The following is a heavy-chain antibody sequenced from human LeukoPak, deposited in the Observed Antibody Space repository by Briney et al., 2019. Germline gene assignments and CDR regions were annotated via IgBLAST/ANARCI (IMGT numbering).Heavy chain of an antibody. CDR2: FDPEDGET. J-gene: IGHJ4*02. D-gene: IGHD6-19*01. CDR3: ATHRLEPSGWWDFDY. V-gene: IGHV1-24*01. Sequence: GASVKVSCKVSGYTLTELSMHWVRQAPGKGLEWMGGFDPEDGETIYAQKFQGRVTMTEDTSTDTAYMELSSLRSEDTAVYYCATHRLEPSGWWDFDYWGQGTLVTVSS. CDR1: GYTLTELS.